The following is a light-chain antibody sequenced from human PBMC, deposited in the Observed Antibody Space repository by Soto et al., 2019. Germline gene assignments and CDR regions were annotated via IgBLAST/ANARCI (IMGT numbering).Light chain of an antibody. V-gene: IGLV1-40*01. CDR3: QSYDSSLSVWV. CDR2: GNS. Sequence: SVLTQPPSVSGAPGQRVTISCTGSSSNIGAGYDVHWYQQLPGTAPKVLIYGNSNRPSGVPDRFSGSKSGTSASLAITGLQAEDEADYYCQSYDSSLSVWVFGGGTKLTVL. CDR1: SSNIGAGYD. J-gene: IGLJ3*02.